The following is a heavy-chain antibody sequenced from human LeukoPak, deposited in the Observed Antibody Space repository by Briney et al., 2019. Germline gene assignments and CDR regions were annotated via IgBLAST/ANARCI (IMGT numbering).Heavy chain of an antibody. CDR2: IIPIFGTA. CDR3: ARSSVEMATINPGDLDY. D-gene: IGHD5-24*01. V-gene: IGHV1-69*13. Sequence: SVKVSCKASGGTFSSYAISWVRQAPGQGLEWMGGIIPIFGTANYAQKFQGRVTITADESTSTAYMELSSLRSEDTAVYYCARSSVEMATINPGDLDYWGQGTLVTVSS. J-gene: IGHJ4*02. CDR1: GGTFSSYA.